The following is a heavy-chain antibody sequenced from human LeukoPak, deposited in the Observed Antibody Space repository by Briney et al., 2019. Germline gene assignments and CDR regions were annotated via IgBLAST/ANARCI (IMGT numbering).Heavy chain of an antibody. J-gene: IGHJ4*02. Sequence: SETLSLTCTVSGGSISSYYWSWIRRPPGKGLEWIGYIYYSGSTNYNPSLKSRVTISVDTSKNQFSLKLSSVTAADTAVYYCARGRYSGYDWVDYWGQGTLVTVSS. V-gene: IGHV4-59*01. CDR2: IYYSGST. CDR3: ARGRYSGYDWVDY. CDR1: GGSISSYY. D-gene: IGHD5-12*01.